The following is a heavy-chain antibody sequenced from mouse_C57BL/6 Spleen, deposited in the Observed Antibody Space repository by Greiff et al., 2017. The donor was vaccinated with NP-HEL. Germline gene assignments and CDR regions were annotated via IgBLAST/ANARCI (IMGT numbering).Heavy chain of an antibody. V-gene: IGHV1-69*01. Sequence: VQLQQPGAELVMPGASVKLSCKASGYTFTSYWMHWVKQRPGQGLEWIGELDPSDSYTNYNQKFKGKSTLTVDKSSSTAYMQLSSLTSEDSSVYYCARAYGSSYVCYFDYWGQGTTLTVSS. CDR3: ARAYGSSYVCYFDY. J-gene: IGHJ2*01. CDR2: LDPSDSYT. CDR1: GYTFTSYW. D-gene: IGHD1-1*01.